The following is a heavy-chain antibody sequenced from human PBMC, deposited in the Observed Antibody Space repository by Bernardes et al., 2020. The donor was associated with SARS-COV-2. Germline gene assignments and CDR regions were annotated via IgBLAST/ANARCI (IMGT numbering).Heavy chain of an antibody. D-gene: IGHD3-10*01. CDR1: GFSLSSRGEG. CDR3: AHRRVHYGSPRQAWFDA. CDR2: IFWNDDK. V-gene: IGHV2-5*01. Sequence: SGPTLVKPTQTLTLTRSFSGFSLSSRGEGVGWVRQPPGKALEWLALIFWNDDKRYSQSLRTRLSITKDTSRNRVVLTLASVGPLDTATYYCAHRRVHYGSPRQAWFDAWGQLTLVTVSS. J-gene: IGHJ5*02.